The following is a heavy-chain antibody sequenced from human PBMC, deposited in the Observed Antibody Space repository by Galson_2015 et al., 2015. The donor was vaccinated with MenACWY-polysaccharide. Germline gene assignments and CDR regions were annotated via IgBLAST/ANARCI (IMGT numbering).Heavy chain of an antibody. CDR2: IKRDESEK. CDR3: ARDHYGLDV. J-gene: IGHJ6*02. Sequence: SLRLSCAASGFTFSSYWMSWVRQAPGKGLEWVAHIKRDESEKYYVDSVKGRFAISRDNSKNSLYLQMNSLRAEDTAVYSCARDHYGLDVWGQGTTVIVSS. CDR1: GFTFSSYW. V-gene: IGHV3-7*03.